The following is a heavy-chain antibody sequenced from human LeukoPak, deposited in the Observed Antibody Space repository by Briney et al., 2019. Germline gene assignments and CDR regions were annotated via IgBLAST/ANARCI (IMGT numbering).Heavy chain of an antibody. J-gene: IGHJ4*02. D-gene: IGHD3-9*01. Sequence: EAAVKVSCKASGYAFSSYYMHLVRQAPAQGLEWMGWLNPQTCDTHFAQKLHGRVTFTRDTSISKAYMAMSRLRSDDTAVFYCARGSRYHDWLSPLDSWGQGTLVTVSS. CDR3: ARGSRYHDWLSPLDS. CDR1: GYAFSSYY. V-gene: IGHV1-2*02. CDR2: LNPQTCDT.